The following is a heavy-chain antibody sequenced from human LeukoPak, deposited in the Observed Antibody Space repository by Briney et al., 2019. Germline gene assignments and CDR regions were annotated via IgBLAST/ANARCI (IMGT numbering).Heavy chain of an antibody. CDR1: GFTFSSYA. J-gene: IGHJ5*02. V-gene: IGHV3-30*04. D-gene: IGHD5-18*01. CDR2: ISYDGSNK. CDR3: AREKIQLWLNNWFDP. Sequence: GGSLRLSCAASGFTFSSYAMHWVRQAQGKGLEWVAVISYDGSNKYYADSVKGRFTISRDNSKNTLYLQMNSLRAEDTAVYYCAREKIQLWLNNWFDPWGQGTLVTVSS.